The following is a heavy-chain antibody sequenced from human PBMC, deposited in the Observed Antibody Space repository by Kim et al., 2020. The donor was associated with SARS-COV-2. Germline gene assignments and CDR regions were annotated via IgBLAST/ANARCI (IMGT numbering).Heavy chain of an antibody. CDR1: GFTFSGSA. J-gene: IGHJ5*02. CDR3: TNGYCSSTACYPKFDP. Sequence: GGSLRLSCAASGFTFSGSAVHWVRQASGKGLEWVGRIKRKGNAYATAYAASVKGRFTISRDDSENMAYLQMNSLTTEDTAVYYCTNGYCSSTACYPKFDPRGQGTLVTVSS. V-gene: IGHV3-73*01. CDR2: IKRKGNAYAT. D-gene: IGHD2-2*01.